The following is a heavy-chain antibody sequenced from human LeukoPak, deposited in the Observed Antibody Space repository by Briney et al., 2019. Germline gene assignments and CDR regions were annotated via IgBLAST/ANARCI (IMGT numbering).Heavy chain of an antibody. D-gene: IGHD6-19*01. V-gene: IGHV4-39*07. Sequence: SETLSLTCTVSGGSISSSSYYWGWIRQPPGKGLEWIGSIYYSGSTNYNPSLKSRVTISVDTSKNQFSLKLSSVTAADTAVYYCARGGSGWHTYFDYWGQGTLVTVSS. CDR1: GGSISSSSYY. J-gene: IGHJ4*02. CDR2: IYYSGST. CDR3: ARGGSGWHTYFDY.